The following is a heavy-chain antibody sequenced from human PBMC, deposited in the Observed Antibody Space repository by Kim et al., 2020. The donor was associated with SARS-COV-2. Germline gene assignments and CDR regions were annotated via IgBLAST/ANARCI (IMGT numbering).Heavy chain of an antibody. D-gene: IGHD4-4*01. J-gene: IGHJ6*02. Sequence: VKGRFTIARYNSNNTLYLQMNSLRAEDTAVYYCAKKYRNPDFDYYYGMDVWGQGTTVTVSS. V-gene: IGHV3-23*01. CDR3: AKKYRNPDFDYYYGMDV.